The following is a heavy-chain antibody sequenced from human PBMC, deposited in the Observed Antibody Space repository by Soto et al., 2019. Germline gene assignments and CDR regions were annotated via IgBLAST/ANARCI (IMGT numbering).Heavy chain of an antibody. Sequence: PSETLSLTCAVPGGSISSGDFSWNWIRQPPGKGLEYIGYIYYGGSTYYNPSLQSRVTMSVDRSRNQFSLKLNSVTAADTAVYYCARVRREYDNSGPVDYWGQGTLVIGSS. CDR3: ARVRREYDNSGPVDY. CDR2: IYYGGST. J-gene: IGHJ4*02. CDR1: GGSISSGDFS. D-gene: IGHD3-22*01. V-gene: IGHV4-30-2*01.